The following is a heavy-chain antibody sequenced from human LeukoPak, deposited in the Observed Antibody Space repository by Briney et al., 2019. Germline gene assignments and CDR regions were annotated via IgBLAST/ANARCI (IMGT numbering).Heavy chain of an antibody. J-gene: IGHJ4*02. CDR2: IRYDGNSE. D-gene: IGHD5-24*01. Sequence: PGGSLRLSCAASGFTFSSNGMHWVRQAPGKGLEWVAFIRYDGNSEFYVDSVKGRFTISRDNSKNTLYLQMNSLRAEDTAVYYCAKGGDGHNYGSYFDYWGQGTLVTVSS. CDR1: GFTFSSNG. CDR3: AKGGDGHNYGSYFDY. V-gene: IGHV3-30*02.